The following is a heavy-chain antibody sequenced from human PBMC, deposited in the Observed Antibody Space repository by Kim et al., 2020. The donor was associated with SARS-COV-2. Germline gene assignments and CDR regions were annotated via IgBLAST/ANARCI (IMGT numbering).Heavy chain of an antibody. CDR1: GFTFSSYG. V-gene: IGHV3-30*18. Sequence: SLRLSCAASGFTFSSYGMHWVRQAPGKGLEWVAVISYDGSNKYYADSVKGRFTISRDNSKNTLYLQMNSLRAEDTAVYYCAKDRLRTLAAASSVSYGYFDYWGQGTLVTVSS. CDR3: AKDRLRTLAAASSVSYGYFDY. D-gene: IGHD6-13*01. J-gene: IGHJ4*02. CDR2: ISYDGSNK.